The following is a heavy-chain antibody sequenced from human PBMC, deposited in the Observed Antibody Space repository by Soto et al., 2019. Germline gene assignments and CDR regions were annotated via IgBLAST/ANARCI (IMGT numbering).Heavy chain of an antibody. CDR2: INHSGRV. J-gene: IGHJ5*01. CDR3: STRAYDTNGYYRFDP. V-gene: IGHV4-34*01. CDR1: GGSFVGTA. Sequence: XGTLSLSCAVYGGSFVGTAWTWIRQSPGKGLEWIGDINHSGRVNYSPSLKSRVTISLDTSKNQFSLTLSAVTAADTAMYYCSTRAYDTNGYYRFDPWGQGTLVTVSS. D-gene: IGHD3-22*01.